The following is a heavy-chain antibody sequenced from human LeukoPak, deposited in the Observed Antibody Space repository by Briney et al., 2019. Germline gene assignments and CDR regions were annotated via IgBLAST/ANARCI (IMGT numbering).Heavy chain of an antibody. CDR2: IYTSGST. V-gene: IGHV4-61*02. J-gene: IGHJ4*02. D-gene: IGHD5-12*01. CDR1: GGSISSGSYY. Sequence: SETLSLTCTVSGGSISSGSYYWSWIRQPAGKGLEWIGRIYTSGSTNYNPSLKSRVTISVDTSKNQFSLKLSSVTAADTAVYYCAREGDIVATIYYFDYWGQGTLVTVSS. CDR3: AREGDIVATIYYFDY.